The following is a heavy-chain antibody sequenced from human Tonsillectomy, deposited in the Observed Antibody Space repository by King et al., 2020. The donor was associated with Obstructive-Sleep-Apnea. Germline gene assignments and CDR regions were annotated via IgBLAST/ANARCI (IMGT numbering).Heavy chain of an antibody. CDR3: AGHGVGQTAMVDY. CDR2: IDPSDSYS. J-gene: IGHJ4*02. D-gene: IGHD5-18*01. Sequence: QLVQSGAEVKKPGESLRISCKGSGYSFTSYWISWVRQMPGKGLEWMGRIDPSDSYSNYSPSFQGHVTISADKSISTAYLQWSSLKASDTAMYYCAGHGVGQTAMVDYWGQGTLVTVSS. V-gene: IGHV5-10-1*01. CDR1: GYSFTSYW.